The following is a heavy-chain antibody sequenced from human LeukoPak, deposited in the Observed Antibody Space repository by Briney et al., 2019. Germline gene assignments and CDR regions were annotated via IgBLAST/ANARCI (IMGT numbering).Heavy chain of an antibody. V-gene: IGHV3-53*01. Sequence: PGGSLRPSCAASGFTFSSYEMNWVRQAPGKGLEWVSVIYSGGSTYYADSVKGRFTISRDNSKNTLYLQMNSLRAEDTAVYYCGRYSSSCPWGQGTLVTVSS. D-gene: IGHD6-13*01. CDR1: GFTFSSYE. J-gene: IGHJ5*02. CDR3: GRYSSSCP. CDR2: IYSGGST.